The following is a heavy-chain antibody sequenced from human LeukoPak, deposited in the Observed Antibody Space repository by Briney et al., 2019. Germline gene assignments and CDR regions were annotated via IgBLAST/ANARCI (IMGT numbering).Heavy chain of an antibody. V-gene: IGHV4-39*07. CDR2: IYCSGST. J-gene: IGHJ6*03. CDR1: GVSIDSSNYY. D-gene: IGHD2-2*02. CDR3: VRVGFCSGSRCHMHYYYYMDV. Sequence: SETLSLTCPVSGVSIDSSNYYWGWIRQPPGKGLEWIGSIYCSGSTYYNPSLKSRLSISVDTSKNHFSLKLRSVTAADTAVYYCVRVGFCSGSRCHMHYYYYMDVWGNGTTVSVSS.